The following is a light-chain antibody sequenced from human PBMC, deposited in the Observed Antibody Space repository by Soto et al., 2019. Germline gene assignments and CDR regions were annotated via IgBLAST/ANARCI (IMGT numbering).Light chain of an antibody. J-gene: IGKJ4*01. CDR2: GAS. CDR1: QSVGGD. Sequence: EIVLTQSPGTLSLSPGERATLSCRASQSVGGDLAWYQQKPGQAPRLLIYGASSRAPGIPDRFSGSGSGTEFTLTISSLQSEDSAVYYCHQYENWPQLTFGGGTKVEIK. V-gene: IGKV3-15*01. CDR3: HQYENWPQLT.